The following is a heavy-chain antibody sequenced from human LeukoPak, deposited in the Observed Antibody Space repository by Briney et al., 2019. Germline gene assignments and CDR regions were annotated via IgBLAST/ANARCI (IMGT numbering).Heavy chain of an antibody. Sequence: NPGGSLRLSCAAFGFTFSSYSMNWVRQAPGKGLEWVSSISSSSSYIYYADSVKGRFTISRDNAKNSLYLQMNSLRAEDTAVYYCATPNGAAAGRKDAFDIWGQGTMVTVSS. CDR2: ISSSSSYI. D-gene: IGHD6-13*01. CDR3: ATPNGAAAGRKDAFDI. J-gene: IGHJ3*02. V-gene: IGHV3-21*01. CDR1: GFTFSSYS.